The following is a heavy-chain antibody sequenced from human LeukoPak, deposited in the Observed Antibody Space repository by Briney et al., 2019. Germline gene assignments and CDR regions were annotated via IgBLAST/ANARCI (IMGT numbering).Heavy chain of an antibody. Sequence: TSETLSLTCTVSGGSISSSSYYWGWIRQPPGKGLEWIGSIYYSGSTYYNPSLKSRVTISVDTSKNQFSLKLSSVTAADTAVYYCARDTHLSRSYNWNYSWNAVDYWGQGTLVTVSS. J-gene: IGHJ4*02. CDR2: IYYSGST. D-gene: IGHD1-7*01. CDR3: ARDTHLSRSYNWNYSWNAVDY. V-gene: IGHV4-39*07. CDR1: GGSISSSSYY.